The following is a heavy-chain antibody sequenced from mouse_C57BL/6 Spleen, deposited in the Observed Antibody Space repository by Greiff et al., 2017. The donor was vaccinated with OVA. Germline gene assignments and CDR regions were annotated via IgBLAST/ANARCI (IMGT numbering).Heavy chain of an antibody. CDR2: IYPGSGST. Sequence: QVHVKQSGAELVKPGASVKMSCKASGYTFTSYWITWVKQRPGQGLEWIGDIYPGSGSTNYNEKFKSKATLTVDTSSSTAYMQLSSLTSEDSAVYYCARLRDSLDYWGQGTTLTVSS. D-gene: IGHD3-3*01. V-gene: IGHV1-55*01. J-gene: IGHJ2*01. CDR3: ARLRDSLDY. CDR1: GYTFTSYW.